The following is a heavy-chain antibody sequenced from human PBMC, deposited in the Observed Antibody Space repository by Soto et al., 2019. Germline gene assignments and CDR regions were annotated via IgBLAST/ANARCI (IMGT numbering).Heavy chain of an antibody. J-gene: IGHJ4*02. V-gene: IGHV1-18*01. D-gene: IGHD4-17*01. CDR2: ISAYNGNT. CDR3: ARALLYGDSTTYFFDY. Sequence: QVQLVQSGAEVKKPGASVKVSCKASGYTFTSYGISWVRQAPGQGLEWMGWISAYNGNTNYAQKLQGRVTMTTDTSTSTAYMELRSLRSDDTALYYCARALLYGDSTTYFFDYWGQGTLVTVAS. CDR1: GYTFTSYG.